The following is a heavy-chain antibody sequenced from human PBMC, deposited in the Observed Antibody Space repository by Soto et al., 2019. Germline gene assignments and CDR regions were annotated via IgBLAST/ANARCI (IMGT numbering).Heavy chain of an antibody. J-gene: IGHJ5*02. D-gene: IGHD6-6*01. CDR1: GGSISSYY. Sequence: QVQLQESGPGLVKPSETLSLTCTVSGGSISSYYWSWIRQPPGKGLEWIGYIYYSGSTNYNPSLKSRVTISVDTSKNQFSLKLRSVTAADTAVYYCARAYKGIAARPDWFDPWGQGTLVTVSS. V-gene: IGHV4-59*01. CDR2: IYYSGST. CDR3: ARAYKGIAARPDWFDP.